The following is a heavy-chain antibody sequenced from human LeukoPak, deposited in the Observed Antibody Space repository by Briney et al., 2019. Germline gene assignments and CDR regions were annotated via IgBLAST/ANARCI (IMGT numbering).Heavy chain of an antibody. Sequence: SETLSLTCAVYGGSFSGYYWGWIRQPPGKGLEWIGEINHSGSTNYNPSLKSRVTISVDTSRNQFSLKLSSVTAADTAVYYCARGGGWIVVVPAAMVWFDPWGQGTLVTVSS. CDR1: GGSFSGYY. J-gene: IGHJ5*02. V-gene: IGHV4-34*01. CDR3: ARGGGWIVVVPAAMVWFDP. D-gene: IGHD2-2*01. CDR2: INHSGST.